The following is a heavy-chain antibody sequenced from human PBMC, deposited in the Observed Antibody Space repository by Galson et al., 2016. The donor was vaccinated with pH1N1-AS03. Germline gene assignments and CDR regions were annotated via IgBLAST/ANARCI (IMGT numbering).Heavy chain of an antibody. D-gene: IGHD1-1*01. CDR2: VSYDGSNK. J-gene: IGHJ4*02. Sequence: SLRLSCAASGFTLSHYGMHWVRQAPGKGLECVAVVSYDGSNKCYGDSVKGRVTISRDNSKNTVYLQMTSLRAEDTAVYYCATNALKVRVDYWGQGTLVTVSS. V-gene: IGHV3-30*07. CDR3: ATNALKVRVDY. CDR1: GFTLSHYG.